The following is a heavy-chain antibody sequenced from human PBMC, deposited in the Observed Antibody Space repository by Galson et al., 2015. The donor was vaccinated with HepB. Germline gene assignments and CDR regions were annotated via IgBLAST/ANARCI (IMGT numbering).Heavy chain of an antibody. CDR2: IYSGTDK. CDR3: ARGFSDYDYYMDV. V-gene: IGHV3-53*01. J-gene: IGHJ6*03. Sequence: SLRLSCAASGFTVSNNFMSWVRQAPGQGLEWVSVIYSGTDKYYADSVKGRFTISRDNSKNTLFLQINSLRAEDTAVYYCARGFSDYDYYMDVWGKGTTVIVSS. D-gene: IGHD2/OR15-2a*01. CDR1: GFTVSNNF.